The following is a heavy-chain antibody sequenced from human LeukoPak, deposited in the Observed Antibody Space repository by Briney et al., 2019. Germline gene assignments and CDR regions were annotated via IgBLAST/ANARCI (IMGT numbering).Heavy chain of an antibody. D-gene: IGHD3-10*01. J-gene: IGHJ4*02. V-gene: IGHV3-48*01. CDR3: ARDKKGIDY. CDR1: GFVFSSFA. Sequence: GGSLRVSCAASGFVFSSFAMNWVRQAPGKGLEWISYISSDSGTIYYADSMKGRFTISRDNARNSLYLQMNSLRAEDTAVYYCARDKKGIDYWGQGTLVTVSS. CDR2: ISSDSGTI.